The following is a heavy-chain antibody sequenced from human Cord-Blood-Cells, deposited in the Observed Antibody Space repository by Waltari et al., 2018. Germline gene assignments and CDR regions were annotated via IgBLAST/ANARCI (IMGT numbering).Heavy chain of an antibody. J-gene: IGHJ1*01. CDR1: GGSISSSNYY. D-gene: IGHD6-6*01. CDR3: ARHAGYSSSANFQH. V-gene: IGHV4-39*01. Sequence: QLQLQESGPGLVKPSETLSLTCTVSGGSISSSNYYWGWIRQPPGKGLEWIGSIYYSASTCYHPSLKSRVTISVDTSKNQFSLKLSSVTAADTAVYYCARHAGYSSSANFQHWGQGTLVTVSS. CDR2: IYYSAST.